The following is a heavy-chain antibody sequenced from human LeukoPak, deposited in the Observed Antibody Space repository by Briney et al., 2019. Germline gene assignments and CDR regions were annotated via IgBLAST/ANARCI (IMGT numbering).Heavy chain of an antibody. D-gene: IGHD3-9*01. CDR1: GGSISSSNW. J-gene: IGHJ6*03. CDR2: IYHSGST. V-gene: IGHV4-4*02. CDR3: ARRGYDILTGQYYYYYMDV. Sequence: SGTLSLTCAVSGGSISSSNWWSWVRQPPGKGLEWIGEIYHSGSTNYNPSLKSRVTISVDKSKNQFSLKLSSVTAADTAVYYCARRGYDILTGQYYYYYMDVWGKGTTVTVSS.